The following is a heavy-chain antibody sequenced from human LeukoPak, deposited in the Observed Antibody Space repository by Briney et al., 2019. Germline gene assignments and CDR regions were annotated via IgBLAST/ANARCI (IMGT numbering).Heavy chain of an antibody. Sequence: GGSLRLSCAASGFTFSSYAMGWVRQAPGKGLEWVSAISGSGGSTYYADSVKGRFTISRDNSKNTLYLQMNSLRAEDTAVYYCAKGRNLRDAFDIWGQGTMVTVSS. D-gene: IGHD1-14*01. CDR2: ISGSGGST. CDR3: AKGRNLRDAFDI. J-gene: IGHJ3*02. V-gene: IGHV3-23*01. CDR1: GFTFSSYA.